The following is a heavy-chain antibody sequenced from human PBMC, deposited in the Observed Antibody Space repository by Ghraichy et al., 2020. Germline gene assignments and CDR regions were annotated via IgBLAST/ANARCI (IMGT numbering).Heavy chain of an antibody. D-gene: IGHD5-12*01. CDR3: ARAGYSGYDREFDY. Sequence: SETLSLTCAVSGYSISSGYYWGWIRQPPGKGLEWIGSIYHSGSTYYNPSLKSRVTISVDTSKNQFSLKLSSVTAADTAVYYCARAGYSGYDREFDYWGQGTLVTVSS. V-gene: IGHV4-38-2*01. CDR2: IYHSGST. J-gene: IGHJ4*02. CDR1: GYSISSGYY.